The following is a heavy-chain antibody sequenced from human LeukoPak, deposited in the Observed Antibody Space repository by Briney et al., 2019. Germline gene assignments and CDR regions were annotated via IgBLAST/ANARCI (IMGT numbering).Heavy chain of an antibody. D-gene: IGHD3-22*01. V-gene: IGHV1-8*03. J-gene: IGHJ4*02. CDR2: MNPSSGNT. Sequence: GASVKVSCKASGYTFTSYDINWVRQATGQGLEWMGWMNPSSGNTGYAQKFQGRVTITRNTSMSTAYMELSSLRSEDTAVYYCARGLSKRITMIVVVQNSYYFDYWGQGTLVTVSS. CDR3: ARGLSKRITMIVVVQNSYYFDY. CDR1: GYTFTSYD.